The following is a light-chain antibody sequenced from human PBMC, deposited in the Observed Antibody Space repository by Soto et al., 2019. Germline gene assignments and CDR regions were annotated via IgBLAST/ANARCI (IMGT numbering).Light chain of an antibody. V-gene: IGLV3-21*04. CDR1: NSGSKS. J-gene: IGLJ1*01. CDR2: YDS. Sequence: SYELTQPPSVSVAPGKTARITCGGNNSGSKSVHWYQQKPGQAAVLVIYYDSDRPSGIPERFSGSNSGKTATLTISRVEAGDEADYYCQVWDSSSDHLYVFGTGTKLTVL. CDR3: QVWDSSSDHLYV.